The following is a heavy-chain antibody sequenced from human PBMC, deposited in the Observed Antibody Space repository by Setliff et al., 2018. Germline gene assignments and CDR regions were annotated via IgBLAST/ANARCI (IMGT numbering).Heavy chain of an antibody. CDR1: GYTFTSYA. V-gene: IGHV1-18*01. CDR3: ARDTSTRSAASDPSFNFDF. J-gene: IGHJ4*02. CDR2: ISGYNGNT. Sequence: GASVKVSCKAPGYTFTSYAVTWVRQAPGQGLEWMGGISGYNGNTNYAQNLQGRVTITTDPSSRTAYMELRSLRSDDTAVYYCARDTSTRSAASDPSFNFDFWGQGSLVTVSS. D-gene: IGHD5-12*01.